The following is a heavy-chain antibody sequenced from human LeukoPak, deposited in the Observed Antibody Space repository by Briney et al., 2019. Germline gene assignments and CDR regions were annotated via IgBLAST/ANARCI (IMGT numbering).Heavy chain of an antibody. V-gene: IGHV1-18*01. Sequence: ASVKVSCKASGYTFTSYGISWVRQAPGQGLEWMGWISAYNGNTHYAQKLQGRVTMTTDTSTSTVYMELRSLRSDDTAMYYCARDGVFRFEVGDVYYYYMDVWGKGTTVIISS. D-gene: IGHD2-21*02. J-gene: IGHJ6*03. CDR2: ISAYNGNT. CDR1: GYTFTSYG. CDR3: ARDGVFRFEVGDVYYYYMDV.